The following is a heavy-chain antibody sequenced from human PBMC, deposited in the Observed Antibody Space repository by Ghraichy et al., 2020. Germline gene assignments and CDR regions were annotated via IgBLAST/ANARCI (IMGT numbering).Heavy chain of an antibody. CDR1: GGSISSSSYY. Sequence: SETLSLTCTVSGGSISSSSYYWGWIRQPPGKGLEWIGSIYYSGSTYYNPSLKSRVTISVDTSKNQFSLKLSSVTAADTAVYYCARDGGRIVPQYYFDYWGQGTLVTVSS. V-gene: IGHV4-39*07. J-gene: IGHJ4*02. CDR2: IYYSGST. D-gene: IGHD2-15*01. CDR3: ARDGGRIVPQYYFDY.